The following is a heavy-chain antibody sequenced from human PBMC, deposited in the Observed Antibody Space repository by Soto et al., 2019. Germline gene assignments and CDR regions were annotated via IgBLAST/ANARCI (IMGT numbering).Heavy chain of an antibody. D-gene: IGHD2-2*01. Sequence: EVQLLESGGGLVQPGGSLRLSCAASGFTFSSYAMSWVRQAPGKGLEWVSVISGSGDTTYYADSVKGRFTISRDNSKNTLYLQVSSLRIEYMAEYYCALYSRCSITCCHTDYWGQGTPVTVSS. V-gene: IGHV3-23*01. CDR3: ALYSRCSITCCHTDY. J-gene: IGHJ4*02. CDR1: GFTFSSYA. CDR2: ISGSGDTT.